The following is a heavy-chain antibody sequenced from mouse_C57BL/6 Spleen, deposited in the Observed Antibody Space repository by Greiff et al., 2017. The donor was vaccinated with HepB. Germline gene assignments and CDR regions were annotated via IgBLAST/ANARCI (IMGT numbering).Heavy chain of an antibody. J-gene: IGHJ2*01. Sequence: VQLQQPGAELVKPWASVKLSCKASGYTFTSYWMQWVKQRPGQGPEWIGEIDPSDSYTNYNQKFKGKATLTVDTSSSTAYMQLSSLTSEDSAVYYCARGEGTTVVSYFDYWGQGTTLTVSS. CDR1: GYTFTSYW. V-gene: IGHV1-50*01. D-gene: IGHD1-1*01. CDR3: ARGEGTTVVSYFDY. CDR2: IDPSDSYT.